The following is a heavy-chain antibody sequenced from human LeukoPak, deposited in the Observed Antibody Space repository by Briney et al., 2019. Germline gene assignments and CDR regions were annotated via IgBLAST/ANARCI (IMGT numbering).Heavy chain of an antibody. J-gene: IGHJ4*02. D-gene: IGHD5-12*01. CDR2: ISAYNGNT. CDR1: GYTFTSYG. V-gene: IGHV1-18*01. Sequence: ASVQVSCKASGYTFTSYGISWVRQAPGQGLEWMGWISAYNGNTNYAQKLQGRVTMTTDTSTSTAYMELRSLRSDDTAVYYCARVEWLRFPNDYWGQRTLVTVSS. CDR3: ARVEWLRFPNDY.